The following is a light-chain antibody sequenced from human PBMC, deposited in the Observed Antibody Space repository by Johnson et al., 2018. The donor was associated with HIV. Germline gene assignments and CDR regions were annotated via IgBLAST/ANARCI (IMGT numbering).Light chain of an antibody. Sequence: QSVLTQPPSVSAAPGQKVTISCSGSISNIGNNYVSWYQQLPGTAPKLLIYDNNKRPSGIPDRFSYSQSGTSATLAITGLQTGDEADYYCGTWDSSLSAGGVFGTGTKVTVL. J-gene: IGLJ1*01. V-gene: IGLV1-51*01. CDR2: DNN. CDR1: ISNIGNNY. CDR3: GTWDSSLSAGGV.